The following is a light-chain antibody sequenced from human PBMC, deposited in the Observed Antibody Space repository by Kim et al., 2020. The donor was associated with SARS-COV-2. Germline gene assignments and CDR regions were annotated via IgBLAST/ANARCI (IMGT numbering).Light chain of an antibody. V-gene: IGKV3-11*01. CDR1: QSISNY. CDR2: DAS. J-gene: IGKJ4*01. CDR3: QQRSIWVT. Sequence: SLSPGERATLSCSASQSISNYSAWYQQKPGQAPRLLIYDASNRATGIPARFSGSGSGTDFTLTISSLEPEDFAVYYCQQRSIWVTFGGGTKVDIK.